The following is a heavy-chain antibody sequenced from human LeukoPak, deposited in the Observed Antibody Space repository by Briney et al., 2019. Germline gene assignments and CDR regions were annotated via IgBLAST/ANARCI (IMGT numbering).Heavy chain of an antibody. J-gene: IGHJ4*02. D-gene: IGHD3-10*01. Sequence: GGSLRLSCVASGFIVNSYGMHWVRQAPGKGLEWVAVLSSDGSNKYYADSVKGRFTISRDNSKNTLYLQMSSLRADDTAVYYCAKESLYYDFDYWGQGTLVTVSS. CDR1: GFIVNSYG. CDR2: LSSDGSNK. V-gene: IGHV3-30*18. CDR3: AKESLYYDFDY.